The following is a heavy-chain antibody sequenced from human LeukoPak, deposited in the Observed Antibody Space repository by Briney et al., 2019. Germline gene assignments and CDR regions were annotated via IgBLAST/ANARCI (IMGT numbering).Heavy chain of an antibody. D-gene: IGHD1-14*01. CDR1: RFTFSNYG. CDR3: AKTGFQWGEYFYYMDV. J-gene: IGHJ6*03. CDR2: LRYDGSDK. V-gene: IGHV3-30*02. Sequence: PGGSLRLSCAASRFTFSNYGMHWVRQAPGKGLGWVAFLRYDGSDKYYADSVKGRFTISRDNSKNTLYLQMNSLRAEDTAVYYCAKTGFQWGEYFYYMDVWGIGTTVTVSS.